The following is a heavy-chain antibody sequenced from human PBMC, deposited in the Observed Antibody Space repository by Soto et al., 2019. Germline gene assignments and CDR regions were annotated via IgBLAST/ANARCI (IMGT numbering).Heavy chain of an antibody. CDR3: TRDRGYYDILTGSLFTDY. Sequence: GGSLRLSCTASGFTFGDYAMSWFRQAPGKGLEWVGFIRSKAYGGTTEYAASVKGRFTISRDDSKSIAYLQMNSLKTEDTAVYYCTRDRGYYDILTGSLFTDYWGQGTLVTVSS. J-gene: IGHJ4*02. CDR2: IRSKAYGGTT. V-gene: IGHV3-49*03. CDR1: GFTFGDYA. D-gene: IGHD3-9*01.